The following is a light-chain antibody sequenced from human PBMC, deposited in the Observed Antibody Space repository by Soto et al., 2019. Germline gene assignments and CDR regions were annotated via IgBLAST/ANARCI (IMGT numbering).Light chain of an antibody. CDR3: QQSYSSIT. CDR1: QSIGTF. CDR2: AAS. J-gene: IGKJ5*01. Sequence: DFEMTQSPSSLSAFFGDRVTMTCRASQSIGTFLSWYQQKSGRAPKLLIYAASSLQRGVPSTFSGGGSGTDFTLTISSLQPEDFATYYCQQSYSSITFGQGTRLEIK. V-gene: IGKV1-39*01.